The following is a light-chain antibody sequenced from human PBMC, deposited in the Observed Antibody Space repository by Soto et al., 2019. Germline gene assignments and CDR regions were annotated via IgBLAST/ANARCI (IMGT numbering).Light chain of an antibody. V-gene: IGKV1-5*03. J-gene: IGKJ2*01. CDR3: QQYNGYPHT. CDR1: QSISTW. Sequence: DIQMTQSPSTLSASVGDRVTITCRASQSISTWLAWYQQKPGKAPKLLIYNASSLRIGVPSRFSGSGSGTEFTLTIYSLQPDDFASYYCQQYNGYPHTFGQGTKLEIK. CDR2: NAS.